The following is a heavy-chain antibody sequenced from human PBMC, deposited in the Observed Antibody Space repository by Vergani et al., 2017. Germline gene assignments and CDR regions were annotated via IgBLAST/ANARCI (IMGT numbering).Heavy chain of an antibody. J-gene: IGHJ4*02. CDR3: ASTGEACSGGSCYSDY. CDR1: GYTFTSYD. CDR2: MNPNSGNT. V-gene: IGHV1-8*01. Sequence: VQLVESGGGLVQPGASVKVSCKASGYTFTSYDINWVRQATGQGLEWMGWMNPNSGNTGYAQKFQGRVTMTRNTSISTAYMELSSLRSEDTAVYYCASTGEACSGGSCYSDYWGQGTLVTVSS. D-gene: IGHD2-15*01.